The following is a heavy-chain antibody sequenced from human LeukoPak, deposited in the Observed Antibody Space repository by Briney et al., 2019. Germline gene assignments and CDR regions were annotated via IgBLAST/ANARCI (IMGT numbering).Heavy chain of an antibody. CDR2: IYSGGST. CDR3: ARGSEGYCSGGSCSLRY. V-gene: IGHV3-66*01. Sequence: GGSLRLSCAASGFTFSDYYMSWVRQAPGKGLEWVSVIYSGGSTYYADSVKGRFTISRDNSKNTLYLQMNSLRAEDTAVYYCARGSEGYCSGGSCSLRYWGQGTLVTVSS. CDR1: GFTFSDYY. J-gene: IGHJ4*02. D-gene: IGHD2-15*01.